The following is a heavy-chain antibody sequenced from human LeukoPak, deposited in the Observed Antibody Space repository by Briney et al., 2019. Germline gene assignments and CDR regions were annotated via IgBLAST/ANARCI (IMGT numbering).Heavy chain of an antibody. CDR2: ISGSGDSA. CDR3: AKDRYCSSTRCYGDFDY. D-gene: IGHD2-2*01. V-gene: IGHV3-23*01. Sequence: GGSARLSCEASGFTFSSYAMSWVRQAPGKGLEWVSVISGSGDSAFYADSVKGQFTISRDNSKNTVHLQMNSLRAEDTAVYYCAKDRYCSSTRCYGDFDYWGQGTLVTVSS. CDR1: GFTFSSYA. J-gene: IGHJ4*02.